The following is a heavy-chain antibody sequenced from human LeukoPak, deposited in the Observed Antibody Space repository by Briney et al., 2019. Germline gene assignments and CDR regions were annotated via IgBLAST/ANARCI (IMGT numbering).Heavy chain of an antibody. J-gene: IGHJ6*01. Sequence: GRSLRLSCAASGFTFSSYALHWVRQSPGKGLEWVAVISYHGTNKYYADSVKGRFTISRDNSGNTLFLQMNSLRPEDSALYYCARNMQFVQSLGCLDVWGQGTTVTVSS. CDR2: ISYHGTNK. CDR3: ARNMQFVQSLGCLDV. CDR1: GFTFSSYA. D-gene: IGHD2-8*01. V-gene: IGHV3-30-3*01.